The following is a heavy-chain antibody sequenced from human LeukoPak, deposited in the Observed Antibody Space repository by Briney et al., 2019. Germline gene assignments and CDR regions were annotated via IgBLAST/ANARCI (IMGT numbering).Heavy chain of an antibody. CDR3: ARGYGSGSGRWFDP. V-gene: IGHV4-30-2*01. CDR1: GASISSGTYS. CDR2: IYHTGST. D-gene: IGHD3-10*01. Sequence: SETLSLTCTVSGASISSGTYSWSWIRQPPGEGLEWIGYIYHTGSTYYNPSLKGRVTISVDRSKNQFSLNLNFVTAADTALYYCARGYGSGSGRWFDPWGQGTLITVSS. J-gene: IGHJ5*02.